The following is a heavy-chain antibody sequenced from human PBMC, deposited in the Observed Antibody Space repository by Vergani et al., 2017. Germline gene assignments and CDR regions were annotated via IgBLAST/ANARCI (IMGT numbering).Heavy chain of an antibody. D-gene: IGHD3-22*01. V-gene: IGHV3-21*01. CDR2: ISSSSSYI. CDR1: GFTFSSYS. J-gene: IGHJ4*02. Sequence: EVQLVESGGGLVKPGGSLRLSCAASGFTFSSYSMNWVRQAPGKGLEWVSSISSSSSYIYYADSVKGRFTISRDNAKNSLYLPMNSLRAEDTAVYYCAGDFFYYESSGYYSGFFACWSQGTLVTVSS. CDR3: AGDFFYYESSGYYSGFFAC.